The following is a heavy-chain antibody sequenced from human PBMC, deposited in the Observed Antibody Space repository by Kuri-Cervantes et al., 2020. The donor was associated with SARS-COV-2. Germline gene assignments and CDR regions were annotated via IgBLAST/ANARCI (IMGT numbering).Heavy chain of an antibody. CDR2: ISSSSSTI. V-gene: IGHV3-48*01. J-gene: IGHJ4*02. Sequence: GGSLRLSCAASGFTFSIYSMNWVRQAPGKGLERVSYISSSSSTIYYADSVKGRFTISRDNAKNSLYLQMNSLRAEDTAVYYCARDRPGIVVVPAGGIDYWGQGTLVTVSS. CDR3: ARDRPGIVVVPAGGIDY. CDR1: GFTFSIYS. D-gene: IGHD2-2*01.